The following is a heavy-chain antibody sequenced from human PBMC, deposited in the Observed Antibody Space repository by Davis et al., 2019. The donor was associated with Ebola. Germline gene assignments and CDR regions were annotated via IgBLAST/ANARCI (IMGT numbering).Heavy chain of an antibody. D-gene: IGHD3-3*01. J-gene: IGHJ5*02. V-gene: IGHV4-4*02. CDR3: ARGGDFGVDNWFDP. Sequence: GSLRLSCAVSGDSISSSNWWSWVRQPPGKGLEWIGEISQSGSTNYNPSLKSRITISVDKSKNQFSLKLSSVTAADTAVYYCARGGDFGVDNWFDPWGQGTLVTVSS. CDR2: ISQSGST. CDR1: GDSISSSNW.